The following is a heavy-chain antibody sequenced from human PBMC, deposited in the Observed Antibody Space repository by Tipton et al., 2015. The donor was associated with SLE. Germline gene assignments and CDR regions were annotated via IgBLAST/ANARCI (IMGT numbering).Heavy chain of an antibody. CDR1: GGSISSHY. D-gene: IGHD6-19*01. CDR2: IYYSGST. J-gene: IGHJ3*02. CDR3: ARSSSGWYGAFDI. V-gene: IGHV4-59*04. Sequence: LRLSCTVSGGSISSHYWSWIRQPPGKGLEWIGYIYYSGSTYYNPSLKSRVTISVDTSKNQFSLKLSSVTAADTAVYYCARSSSGWYGAFDIWGQGTMVTVSS.